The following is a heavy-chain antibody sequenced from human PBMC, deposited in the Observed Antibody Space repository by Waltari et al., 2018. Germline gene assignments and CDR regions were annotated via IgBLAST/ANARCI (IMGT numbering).Heavy chain of an antibody. Sequence: QVQLQESGPGLVKPSETLSLTCTVSGGSISSYYWSWIRQPAGKGLEWIGRIYTSGSTNDDPSLKSRVTRSVDTSKNQVSRKLSSVTAADTAVYYCARDVYGIVAFWTFDIWGQGTMVTVSS. CDR1: GGSISSYY. J-gene: IGHJ3*02. CDR2: IYTSGST. D-gene: IGHD3-22*01. CDR3: ARDVYGIVAFWTFDI. V-gene: IGHV4-4*07.